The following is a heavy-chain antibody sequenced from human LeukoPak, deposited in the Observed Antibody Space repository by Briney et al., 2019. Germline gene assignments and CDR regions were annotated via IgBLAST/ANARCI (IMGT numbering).Heavy chain of an antibody. Sequence: GGSLRLSCAASGLTFSSSAMSWVRQAPGKGLEWVSAISNNGGYTYYADSVQGRFTISRDNSKSTLCLQMNSLRAEDTAVYYCAKQLGYCSDGSCYFPYWGQGTLVTVSS. D-gene: IGHD2-15*01. CDR1: GLTFSSSA. J-gene: IGHJ4*02. CDR3: AKQLGYCSDGSCYFPY. V-gene: IGHV3-23*01. CDR2: ISNNGGYT.